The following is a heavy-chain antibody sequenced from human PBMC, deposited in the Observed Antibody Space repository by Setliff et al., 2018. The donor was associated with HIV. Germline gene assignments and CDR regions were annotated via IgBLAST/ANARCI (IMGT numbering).Heavy chain of an antibody. D-gene: IGHD6-19*01. Sequence: KSSETLSLTCTVSGGSISRGSYSWGWIRQPPGKGLEWIGSISYTGITNYNPSLKSRVTISVDTSQNQFSLKLTSVTAADTAVYYCARLRQWLAFFDSWGQGTLVTVSS. CDR3: ARLRQWLAFFDS. V-gene: IGHV4-39*01. CDR1: GGSISRGSYS. J-gene: IGHJ4*02. CDR2: ISYTGIT.